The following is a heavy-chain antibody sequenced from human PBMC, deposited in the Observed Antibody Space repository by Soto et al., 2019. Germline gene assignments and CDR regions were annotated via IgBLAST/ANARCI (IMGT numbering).Heavy chain of an antibody. Sequence: GGSLRLSCAVSGFNVMRYWMSWVRQAPGKGLEWVASIKEDGSEIYYLHSVRGRFSISRDSAGNALHLTMNYLSAEDTGVYFCARDIRFDYVNWDQGPLVTVST. J-gene: IGHJ4*02. CDR1: GFNVMRYW. CDR3: ARDIRFDYVN. V-gene: IGHV3-7*01. CDR2: IKEDGSEI. D-gene: IGHD3-16*01.